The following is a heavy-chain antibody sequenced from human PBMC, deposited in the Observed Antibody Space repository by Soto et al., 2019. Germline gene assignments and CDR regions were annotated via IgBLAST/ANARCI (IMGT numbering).Heavy chain of an antibody. J-gene: IGHJ4*02. CDR2: INPSGGST. V-gene: IGHV1-46*01. D-gene: IGHD3-22*01. CDR1: GYTFTSYY. CDR3: ARAGYYDSSGLYYFDY. Sequence: XVKVSSKASGYTFTSYYMHWVRHAPGQGLEWMGIINPSGGSTSYAQKFQGRVTMTRDTSTSTVYMELSSLRSEDTAVYYCARAGYYDSSGLYYFDYWGQGTLVTVSS.